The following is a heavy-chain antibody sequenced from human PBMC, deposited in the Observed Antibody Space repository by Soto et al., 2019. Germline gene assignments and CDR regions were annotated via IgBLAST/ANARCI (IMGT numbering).Heavy chain of an antibody. CDR3: ARAVTWGLDV. CDR1: GFTFSLYS. J-gene: IGHJ6*02. D-gene: IGHD3-10*01. CDR2: ISRSSTGI. Sequence: EVQLVESGGGLVQPGGSLRLSCAASGFTFSLYSMSWVRQAPGKGLEWVSYISRSSTGIHYADPVKGRFTISRDDATNSMHLQMNGLRDGDTAVYYCARAVTWGLDVWGQGTTVSISS. V-gene: IGHV3-48*02.